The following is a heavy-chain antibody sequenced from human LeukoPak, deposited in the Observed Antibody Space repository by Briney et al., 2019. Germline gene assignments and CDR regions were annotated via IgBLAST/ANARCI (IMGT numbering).Heavy chain of an antibody. CDR3: ASLPYSGYDFDY. J-gene: IGHJ4*02. D-gene: IGHD5-12*01. CDR1: GGSISSGGYY. CDR2: IYYSGST. V-gene: IGHV4-31*03. Sequence: SETLSLTCTVSGGSISSGGYYSSWIRQHPGKGLEWIGYIYYSGSTYYNPSLKTRVTISVDTSKNQFSLKLSSVTAADTAVYYCASLPYSGYDFDYWGQGTLVTVSS.